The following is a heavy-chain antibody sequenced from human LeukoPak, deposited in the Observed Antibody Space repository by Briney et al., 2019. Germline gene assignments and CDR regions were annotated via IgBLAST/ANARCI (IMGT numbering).Heavy chain of an antibody. CDR1: GGSISSYY. CDR2: IYYSGST. Sequence: PSETLSLTCTVSGGSISSYYWSWIRQPPGKRLEWIGYIYYSGSTNYNPSLKSRVTISVDTSKNQFSLKLSSVTAADTAVYYCARLRRIAVAGTGLYYFDYWGQGTLVTVSS. CDR3: ARLRRIAVAGTGLYYFDY. D-gene: IGHD6-19*01. V-gene: IGHV4-59*08. J-gene: IGHJ4*02.